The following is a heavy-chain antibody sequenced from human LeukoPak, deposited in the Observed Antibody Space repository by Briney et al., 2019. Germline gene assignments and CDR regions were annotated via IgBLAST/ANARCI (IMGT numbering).Heavy chain of an antibody. V-gene: IGHV4-39*07. CDR1: GGSISSSSYY. D-gene: IGHD3-3*01. CDR2: IYYSGST. J-gene: IGHJ5*02. Sequence: SETLSLTCTVSGGSISSSSYYWGWIRQPPGKGLEWIGSIYYSGSTYYNPSLKSRVTISVDTSKNQFSLKLSSVTAADTAVYYCARVSDFWSGSLNWFDPWGQGTLVTVSS. CDR3: ARVSDFWSGSLNWFDP.